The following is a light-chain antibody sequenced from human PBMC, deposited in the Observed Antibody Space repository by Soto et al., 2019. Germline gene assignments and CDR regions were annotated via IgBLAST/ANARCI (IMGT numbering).Light chain of an antibody. CDR1: SSDVV. CDR2: YVS. Sequence: QSALTQPRSVSGSPGQSVTISCTGTSSDVVSWYQHHPGKAPNLIIYYVSQRPSGVPDRFSGSKSGNTASLTISGLQAEDEADYYCCSSAGGFTWVFGGGTKVTVL. CDR3: CSSAGGFTWV. J-gene: IGLJ3*02. V-gene: IGLV2-11*01.